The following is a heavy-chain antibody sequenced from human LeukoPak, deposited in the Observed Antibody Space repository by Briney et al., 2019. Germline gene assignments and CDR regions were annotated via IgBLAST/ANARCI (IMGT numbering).Heavy chain of an antibody. CDR2: INTDGSST. Sequence: GGSLRLSCAASGFTFSSYWMHWVRQAPGKGLVWVSRINTDGSSTSYADSVKGRFTISRDNAKNTLYLQMNSLRAEDTAVYYCARDRRDFWSGSYFDYWGQGTLVTVSS. CDR1: GFTFSSYW. CDR3: ARDRRDFWSGSYFDY. V-gene: IGHV3-74*01. D-gene: IGHD3-3*01. J-gene: IGHJ4*02.